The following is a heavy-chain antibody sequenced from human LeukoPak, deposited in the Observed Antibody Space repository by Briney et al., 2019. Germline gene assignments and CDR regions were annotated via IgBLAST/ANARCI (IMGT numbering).Heavy chain of an antibody. CDR3: ARAREGYTYDSTYYYYMDV. CDR2: IEHDGSEE. J-gene: IGHJ6*03. Sequence: GGSLRLSCAASGFTFSSYWMTWVRQAPGKGLEWVANIEHDGSEEYYVDSLKGRFTISRINAKNSLYLQLNTLGAEDTAIYYCARAREGYTYDSTYYYYMDVWGKGTTVTVSS. CDR1: GFTFSSYW. V-gene: IGHV3-7*01. D-gene: IGHD5-24*01.